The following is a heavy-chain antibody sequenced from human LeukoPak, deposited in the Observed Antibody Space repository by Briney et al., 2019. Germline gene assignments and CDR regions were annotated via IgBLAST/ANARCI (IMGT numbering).Heavy chain of an antibody. V-gene: IGHV1-18*01. CDR1: GYTFTSYV. Sequence: ASVKVSCKASGYTFTSYVISWVRQAPGQGLEWMGWISAYNGNTNYAQKLQGRVTMTTDTSTSTAYMELRSLRSDDTAVYYCARTLDNYGDYSTDYWGQGTLVTVSS. D-gene: IGHD4-17*01. J-gene: IGHJ4*02. CDR3: ARTLDNYGDYSTDY. CDR2: ISAYNGNT.